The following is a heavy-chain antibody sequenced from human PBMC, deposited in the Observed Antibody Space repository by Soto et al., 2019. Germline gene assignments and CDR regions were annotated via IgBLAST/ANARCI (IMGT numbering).Heavy chain of an antibody. Sequence: QLKLQKSGPVLVKPSETLSLTCTASGDTIRSSDFYWGCIRQPPGRGLEWIGNIFYSGSTYYNRSLKSLVAISVDTSSNQFSLQLNSVPAADTAVYYCARRTDYGDYSDAFDVWGHGSMVTVSS. D-gene: IGHD4-17*01. V-gene: IGHV4-39*01. CDR1: GDTIRSSDFY. J-gene: IGHJ3*01. CDR2: IFYSGST. CDR3: ARRTDYGDYSDAFDV.